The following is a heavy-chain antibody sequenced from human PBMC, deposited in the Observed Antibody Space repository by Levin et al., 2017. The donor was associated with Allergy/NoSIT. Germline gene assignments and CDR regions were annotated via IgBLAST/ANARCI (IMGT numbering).Heavy chain of an antibody. D-gene: IGHD6-19*01. CDR2: IHYSGST. CDR3: ARDIALAGGAFDI. J-gene: IGHJ3*02. CDR1: GDSISRYY. V-gene: IGHV4-59*01. Sequence: SCTISGDSISRYYWSWIRQPPGKGLEWVGYIHYSGSTNYQPSLRGRVTISLDPSKSHFSLEINSVTSADTALYYCARDIALAGGAFDIWGQGTMVIVSS.